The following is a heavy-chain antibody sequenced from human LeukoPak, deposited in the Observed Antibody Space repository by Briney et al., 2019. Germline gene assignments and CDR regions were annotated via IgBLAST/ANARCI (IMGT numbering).Heavy chain of an antibody. J-gene: IGHJ1*01. V-gene: IGHV4-34*01. CDR2: INHSGST. D-gene: IGHD3-3*01. Sequence: PSETLSLTCAVYGGSFSGYYWSWIRQPPGKGLEWIGEINHSGSTNYNPSLKSRVTISVDTSKNQFSLKLSSVTAADTAVYYCASQRITIFGVVTAEYFQHWGQGTLVTVSS. CDR3: ASQRITIFGVVTAEYFQH. CDR1: GGSFSGYY.